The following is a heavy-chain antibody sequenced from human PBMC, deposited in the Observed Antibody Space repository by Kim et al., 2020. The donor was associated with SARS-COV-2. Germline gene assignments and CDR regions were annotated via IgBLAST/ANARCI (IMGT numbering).Heavy chain of an antibody. D-gene: IGHD2-21*02. Sequence: ASVKVSCKASGYTFTGYYMHWVRQAPGQGLEWMGWINPNSGGTNYAQKFQGRVTMTRDTSISTAYMELSRLRSDDTAVYYCARESAYCGGDCPLGYWGQGTLVTVSS. V-gene: IGHV1-2*02. CDR1: GYTFTGYY. CDR2: INPNSGGT. J-gene: IGHJ4*02. CDR3: ARESAYCGGDCPLGY.